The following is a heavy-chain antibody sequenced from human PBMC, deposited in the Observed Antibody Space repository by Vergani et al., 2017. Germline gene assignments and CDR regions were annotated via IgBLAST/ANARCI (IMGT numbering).Heavy chain of an antibody. CDR3: ARAGGGSGWYSHNYYYYYMDV. J-gene: IGHJ6*03. D-gene: IGHD6-19*01. Sequence: QVQLVESGGGVVQPGRSLRLSCAASGFTFSSYAMHWVRQAPGKGLEWVAVISYDGSNKYYADSVKGRFTISRDNSKNTLYLQMNSLRAEDTAVYYCARAGGGSGWYSHNYYYYYMDVWGKGP. CDR2: ISYDGSNK. CDR1: GFTFSSYA. V-gene: IGHV3-30*04.